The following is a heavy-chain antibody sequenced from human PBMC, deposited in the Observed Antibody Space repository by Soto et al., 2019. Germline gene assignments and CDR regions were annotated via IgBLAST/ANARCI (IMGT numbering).Heavy chain of an antibody. V-gene: IGHV3-21*01. CDR2: ISSSSSYI. D-gene: IGHD6-19*01. Sequence: GGSLRLSCAASGFTFSSYSMNWVRQAPGKGLEWVSSISSSSSYIYYADSVKGRFTISRDNAKNSRYLQMNSLRAEDTAVYYCARLKPIGNSSGWWYFDYWGQGTLVTVSS. CDR1: GFTFSSYS. J-gene: IGHJ4*02. CDR3: ARLKPIGNSSGWWYFDY.